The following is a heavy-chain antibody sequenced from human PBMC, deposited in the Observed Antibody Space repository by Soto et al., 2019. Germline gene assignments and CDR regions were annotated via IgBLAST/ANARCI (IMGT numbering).Heavy chain of an antibody. V-gene: IGHV6-1*01. Sequence: PSQTLSITCAISGDSVSSNSAAWNWIRQSPSRGLEWLGRTYYRSKWYNDYAVSVEGRITINPDTSNNQLSLQLNSLGAEDTAVYYCARDLVSGSGSLDYWGQGTQVTVSS. CDR1: GDSVSSNSAA. CDR2: TYYRSKWYN. J-gene: IGHJ4*02. D-gene: IGHD3-10*01. CDR3: ARDLVSGSGSLDY.